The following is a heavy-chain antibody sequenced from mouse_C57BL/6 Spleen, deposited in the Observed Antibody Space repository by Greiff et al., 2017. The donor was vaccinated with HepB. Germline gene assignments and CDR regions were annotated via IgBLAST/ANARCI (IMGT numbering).Heavy chain of an antibody. J-gene: IGHJ2*01. V-gene: IGHV5-4*01. CDR2: ISDGGSYT. Sequence: EVKLVESGGGLVKPGGSLKLSCAASGFTFSSYAMSWVRQTPEKRLEWVATISDGGSYTYYPDNVKGRFTISRDNAKNNLYLQMSHLKSEDTAMYYCARDQGSPGYVDYWGQGTTLTVSS. CDR1: GFTFSSYA. CDR3: ARDQGSPGYVDY.